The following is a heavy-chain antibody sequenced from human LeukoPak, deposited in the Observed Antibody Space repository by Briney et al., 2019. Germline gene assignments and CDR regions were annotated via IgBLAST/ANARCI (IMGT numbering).Heavy chain of an antibody. CDR2: IYYTGNT. J-gene: IGHJ5*02. CDR1: GGSISNYY. D-gene: IGHD5-24*01. V-gene: IGHV4-59*01. CDR3: ARDRLQLQS. Sequence: EPSETLSLTCTVSGGSISNYYWNWIRQPPGKGLEWIGYIYYTGNTNYNPSLKSRVTISVDTSKNQFSLKLSSATAADTAVYYCARDRLQLQSWGQGTLVTVSS.